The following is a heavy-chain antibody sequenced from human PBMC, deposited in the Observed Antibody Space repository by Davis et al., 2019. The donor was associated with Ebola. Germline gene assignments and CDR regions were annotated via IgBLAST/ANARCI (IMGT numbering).Heavy chain of an antibody. V-gene: IGHV3-23*01. CDR2: ISGSGGST. Sequence: PGGSLRLSCAASGFTFSSYAMSWVRQAPGKGLEWVSAISGSGGSTYYADSVKGRFTISRDNAKNSLYLQMNSLRAEDTAVYYCASSGGGLGYYYYGMDVWGQGTTVTVSS. CDR3: ASSGGGLGYYYYGMDV. J-gene: IGHJ6*02. D-gene: IGHD3-10*01. CDR1: GFTFSSYA.